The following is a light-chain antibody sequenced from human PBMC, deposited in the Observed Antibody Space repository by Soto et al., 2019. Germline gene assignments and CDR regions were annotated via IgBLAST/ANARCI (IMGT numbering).Light chain of an antibody. Sequence: DIQMTQSPSSLSASVGDRVTITCRASQSISSYLNWYQQKPGKAPKLLIYAASSLQSGVQSRFSGSGSGTHFTLTISSLQPEDFATYYCQQSYSTPHTFGQGTKLEIK. J-gene: IGKJ2*01. V-gene: IGKV1-39*01. CDR2: AAS. CDR3: QQSYSTPHT. CDR1: QSISSY.